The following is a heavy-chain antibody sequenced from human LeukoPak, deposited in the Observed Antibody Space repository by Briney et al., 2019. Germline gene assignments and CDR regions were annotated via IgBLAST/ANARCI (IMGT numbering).Heavy chain of an antibody. CDR2: ISSGSSFI. Sequence: SGGSLRLSCAASGFTFGSYAMNWVRQAPGKGLEWVSSISSGSSFIYYADSVKGRFTISRDNAKNSLYLQMNSLRAEDTAVYYCARDQGTGGHYYYYMDVWGKGTTVTVSS. CDR1: GFTFGSYA. V-gene: IGHV3-21*01. J-gene: IGHJ6*03. D-gene: IGHD7-27*01. CDR3: ARDQGTGGHYYYYMDV.